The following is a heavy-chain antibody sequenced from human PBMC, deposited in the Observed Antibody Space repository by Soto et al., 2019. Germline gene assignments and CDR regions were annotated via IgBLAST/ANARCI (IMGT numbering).Heavy chain of an antibody. V-gene: IGHV4-30-2*01. CDR1: GGSISSGGYS. J-gene: IGHJ4*02. CDR2: IYHSGST. D-gene: IGHD5-12*01. CDR3: AAGGGLPRYY. Sequence: QLQLQESGSGLVKPSQTLSLTCAVSGGSISSGGYSWSWIRQPPGKGLEWIGYIYHSGSTYYNPSLGSRVTIAVARSRNQFSLKLSSVTAADTAVYYCAAGGGLPRYYWGQGTLVTVSS.